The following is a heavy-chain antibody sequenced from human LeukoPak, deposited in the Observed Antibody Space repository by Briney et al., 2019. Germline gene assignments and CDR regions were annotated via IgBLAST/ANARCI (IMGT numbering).Heavy chain of an antibody. D-gene: IGHD3-3*01. V-gene: IGHV1-69*13. J-gene: IGHJ3*02. CDR3: ARAFYYDFWSGYGAFDI. CDR1: GYTFTSYA. Sequence: ASVKVSCKASGYTFTSYAMNWVRQAPGQGLEWMGGIIPIFGTANYAQKFQGRVTITADESTSTAYMELSSLRSEDTAVYYCARAFYYDFWSGYGAFDIWGQGTMVTVSS. CDR2: IIPIFGTA.